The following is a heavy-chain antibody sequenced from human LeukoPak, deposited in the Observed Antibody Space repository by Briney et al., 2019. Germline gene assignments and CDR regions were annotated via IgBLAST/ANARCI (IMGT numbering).Heavy chain of an antibody. V-gene: IGHV3-48*03. CDR1: EFTFTSYE. J-gene: IGHJ3*02. CDR3: ARGPSIAARYDAFDI. D-gene: IGHD6-6*01. Sequence: GGSLRLSCAASEFTFTSYELNWVRQAPGKGLEWVSYISSSGNTISYADSVKGRFTISRDNAKYSLYLKVISLRAEDTAVYYCARGPSIAARYDAFDIWGQGTMVTVSS. CDR2: ISSSGNTI.